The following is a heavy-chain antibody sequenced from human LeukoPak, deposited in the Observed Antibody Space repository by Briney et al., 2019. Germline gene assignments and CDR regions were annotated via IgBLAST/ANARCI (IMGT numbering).Heavy chain of an antibody. CDR3: ASTASIPAATLPYYFDY. Sequence: GASVKVSCKASGGTFSSYAISWVRQAPGQGLEWMGGIIPIFGTANYAQKFQGRVTITADESTSTAYMELSSLRSEDTAVYYCASTASIPAATLPYYFDYWGQGTLVTVSS. D-gene: IGHD2-2*01. CDR2: IIPIFGTA. CDR1: GGTFSSYA. V-gene: IGHV1-69*13. J-gene: IGHJ4*02.